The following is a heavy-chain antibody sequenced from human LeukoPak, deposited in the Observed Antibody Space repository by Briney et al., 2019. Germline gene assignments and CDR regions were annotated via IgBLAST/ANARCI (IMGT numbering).Heavy chain of an antibody. V-gene: IGHV3-23*01. CDR1: GFTSSSCA. CDR2: ISGSGGST. Sequence: PGGSLRLSYAASGFTSSSCAMSWVRPAPGKGLEWVSAISGSGGSTYYADSVKGRFTISRDNSKNTLYLQMNSLRAEDTAVYYCGSSGHLAFDIWGQGTMVTVSS. D-gene: IGHD6-19*01. CDR3: GSSGHLAFDI. J-gene: IGHJ3*02.